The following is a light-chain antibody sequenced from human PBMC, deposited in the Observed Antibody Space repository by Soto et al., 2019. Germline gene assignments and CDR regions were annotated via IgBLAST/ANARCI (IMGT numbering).Light chain of an antibody. CDR3: QQYGTSLPFT. Sequence: VLTQCPGTLSLSPGERATLSCRASQSVSSSYLAWYQQKPGQAPRLLIYAASSRATGIPDRFSGSGSGTDFTLTISRLEPEDFAVYFCQQYGTSLPFTFGQGTKVDIK. CDR2: AAS. CDR1: QSVSSSY. V-gene: IGKV3-20*01. J-gene: IGKJ2*01.